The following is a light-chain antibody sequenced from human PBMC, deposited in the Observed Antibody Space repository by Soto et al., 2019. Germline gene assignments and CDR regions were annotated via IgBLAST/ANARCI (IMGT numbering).Light chain of an antibody. CDR2: AAS. Sequence: EIVLTQSPGTLSLSPGERATLSCRASQTFNNNYLAWYQHRPGQAPKLLIHAASSRATGIPDRFSGSGSGTDFTLTISRLEPEDFAVYYCQQYGSTPRTFCQGTRLDIK. CDR1: QTFNNNY. J-gene: IGKJ2*01. V-gene: IGKV3-20*01. CDR3: QQYGSTPRT.